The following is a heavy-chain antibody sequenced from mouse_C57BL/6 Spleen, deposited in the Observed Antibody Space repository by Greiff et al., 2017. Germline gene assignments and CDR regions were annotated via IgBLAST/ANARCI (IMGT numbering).Heavy chain of an antibody. CDR3: AREGTDWYFDV. J-gene: IGHJ1*03. Sequence: QVQLQQSGAELVKPGASVKISCKASGYAFSSYWMNWVKQRPGKGLEWIGQIYPGDGDTNYNGKFKGKATLTADKSSSTAYMQLSSLTSEDAAVYFCAREGTDWYFDVWGTGTTVTVSS. V-gene: IGHV1-80*01. CDR2: IYPGDGDT. CDR1: GYAFSSYW. D-gene: IGHD3-3*01.